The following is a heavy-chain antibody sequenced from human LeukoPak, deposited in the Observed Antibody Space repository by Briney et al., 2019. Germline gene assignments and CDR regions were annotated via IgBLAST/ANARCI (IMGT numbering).Heavy chain of an antibody. V-gene: IGHV3-23*01. CDR2: TSSSDPGT. J-gene: IGHJ4*02. CDR3: ARAPVTSCRGVYCYPFDY. CDR1: GFTFYDYG. D-gene: IGHD2-21*01. Sequence: GGCLRLSCAASGFTFYDYGMTWVRQVPGKGVEWVSATSSSDPGTYYADSVRGRVTIFRDNSKNTLYLQLNGLRVEDAGVYYCARAPVTSCRGVYCYPFDYWGQGTLVTVSS.